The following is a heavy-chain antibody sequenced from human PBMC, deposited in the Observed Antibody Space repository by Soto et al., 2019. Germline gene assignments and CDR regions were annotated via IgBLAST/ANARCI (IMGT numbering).Heavy chain of an antibody. CDR2: IYPGDSDT. Sequence: GESLKISCKGSGYSFTDYWIGWVRQMPGKGLEWMGIIYPGDSDTRYSPSFQGQVTISADKSISTAYLQWSSLKASDTGMYHCARHRNFDFWSDAAADGFDIWGQGTMVTVSS. J-gene: IGHJ3*02. CDR1: GYSFTDYW. CDR3: ARHRNFDFWSDAAADGFDI. D-gene: IGHD3-3*01. V-gene: IGHV5-51*01.